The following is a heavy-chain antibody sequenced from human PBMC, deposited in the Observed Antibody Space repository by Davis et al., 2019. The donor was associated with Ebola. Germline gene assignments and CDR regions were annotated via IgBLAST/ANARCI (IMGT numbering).Heavy chain of an antibody. CDR1: GFTFSSYG. Sequence: GGSLRLSCAASGFTFSSYGMHWVRQAPGKGLEWVGLIWYDGSVKYYADSVKGRFTISRDNSKDSAYLQLTTLSVEDTAVYYCATRFSNSDGALDIWGRGTLVTVSS. CDR3: ATRFSNSDGALDI. CDR2: IWYDGSVK. J-gene: IGHJ3*02. V-gene: IGHV3-33*03. D-gene: IGHD1-7*01.